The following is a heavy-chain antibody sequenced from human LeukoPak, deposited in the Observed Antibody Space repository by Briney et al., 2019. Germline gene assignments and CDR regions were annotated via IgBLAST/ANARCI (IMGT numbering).Heavy chain of an antibody. CDR2: IIPIFGTA. V-gene: IGHV1-69*06. Sequence: RASVKVSCKASGGTFSSYAISWVRQAPGQGLEWMGGIIPIFGTANYAQKFQGRVTITADKSTSTAYMELSSLRSEDTAVYYCARSMGSSSYPPDYWGQGTLVTVSS. CDR1: GGTFSSYA. CDR3: ARSMGSSSYPPDY. D-gene: IGHD6-6*01. J-gene: IGHJ4*02.